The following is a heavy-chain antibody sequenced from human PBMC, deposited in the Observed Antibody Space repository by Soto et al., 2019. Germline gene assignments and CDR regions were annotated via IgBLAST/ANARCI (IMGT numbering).Heavy chain of an antibody. D-gene: IGHD5-18*01. CDR2: IYSSGST. CDR3: ARDLDTAMGFDY. Sequence: SETLSLTCTVSGGSISSGDYYWSWIRQPPGKGLEWIGYIYSSGSTHYNPSLKSRVTISVDTSKNQFSLKLIFVTAADTAVYYCARDLDTAMGFDYWGQGTLVTVSS. CDR1: GGSISSGDYY. J-gene: IGHJ4*02. V-gene: IGHV4-30-4*01.